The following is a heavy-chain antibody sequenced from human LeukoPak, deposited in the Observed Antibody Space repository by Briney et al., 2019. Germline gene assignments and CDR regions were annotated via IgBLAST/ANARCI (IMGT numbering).Heavy chain of an antibody. Sequence: PSQTLSLTCTVSGGSISSGDYYWSWIRQPPGKGLEWIGYIYYSGSTNYNPSLKSRVTISVDTSKNQFSLKLSSVTAADTAVYYCARGADSSGWYYGYYYYGMDVWGQGTTVTVSS. D-gene: IGHD6-19*01. J-gene: IGHJ6*02. V-gene: IGHV4-61*08. CDR2: IYYSGST. CDR1: GGSISSGDYY. CDR3: ARGADSSGWYYGYYYYGMDV.